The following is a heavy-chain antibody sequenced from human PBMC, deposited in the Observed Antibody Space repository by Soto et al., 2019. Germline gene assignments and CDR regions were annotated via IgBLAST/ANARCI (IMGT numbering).Heavy chain of an antibody. CDR3: ARAGQYYDASGYAN. CDR1: GYSFATSG. Sequence: QVKLVQSGTEVKKPGASIKVSCKASGYSFATSGMSWVRQAPGQGLEWMGWISVYNGNTNYEQNLQDRCTMTTDTSTNTAYLEVRNLRSDDTAVYYCARAGQYYDASGYANWGQGTLVTVS. J-gene: IGHJ4*02. CDR2: ISVYNGNT. V-gene: IGHV1-18*01. D-gene: IGHD3-22*01.